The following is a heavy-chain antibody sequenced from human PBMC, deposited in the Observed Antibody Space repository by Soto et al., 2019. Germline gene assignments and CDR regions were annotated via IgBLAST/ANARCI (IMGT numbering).Heavy chain of an antibody. CDR2: ISGRGGST. J-gene: IGHJ4*02. CDR1: GNTFKNYA. D-gene: IGHD2-2*01. CDR3: AKVSRGIGVVPAAVN. V-gene: IGHV3-23*01. Sequence: EVQLLESGGGLEQPGGSLRLSGLGSGNTFKNYAITWARQVPGKGLEWVSGISGRGGSTYYADSVRGRFTISRDDSKNTLYLQMNSLRAEDTSVYYCAKVSRGIGVVPAAVNWGQGTLVTVSS.